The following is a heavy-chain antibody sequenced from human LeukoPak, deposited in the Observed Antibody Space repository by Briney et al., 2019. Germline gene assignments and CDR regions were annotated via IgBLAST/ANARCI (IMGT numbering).Heavy chain of an antibody. CDR1: GFTFSSYA. J-gene: IGHJ4*02. Sequence: TGGSLRLSCAASGFTFSSYAMSWVRQAPGKGLEWVSAISGSGGSTYYADSVKGRFTISRDNSKNTLYLQMNSLRAEDTAVYYCAKDRHGSGSYYTNWGQGTLVTVSS. V-gene: IGHV3-23*01. CDR3: AKDRHGSGSYYTN. D-gene: IGHD3-10*01. CDR2: ISGSGGST.